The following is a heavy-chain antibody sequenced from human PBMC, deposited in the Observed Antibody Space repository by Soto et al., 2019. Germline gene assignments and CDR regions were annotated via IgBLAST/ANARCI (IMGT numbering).Heavy chain of an antibody. J-gene: IGHJ4*02. CDR3: AKSTATQFRLAYLDY. CDR2: IGGSGGST. CDR1: GFTFSGFV. V-gene: IGHV3-23*01. Sequence: GGSLRLSCAASGFTFSGFVMNWVRQAPGKGLEWVSGIGGSGGSTYYADSVKGRFTVSRDNSKNTVYLQMNSLRVEDTAMFYCAKSTATQFRLAYLDYWDQGTLVTVSS. D-gene: IGHD4-17*01.